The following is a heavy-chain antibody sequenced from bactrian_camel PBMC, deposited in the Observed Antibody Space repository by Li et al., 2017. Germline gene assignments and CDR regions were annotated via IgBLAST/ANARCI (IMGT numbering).Heavy chain of an antibody. CDR1: GYADSPYC. CDR3: ASTLGWALSEYMN. CDR2: INSGGSST. V-gene: IGHV3S1*01. Sequence: VQLVESGGGLVQPGGSLKLSCAASGYADSPYCMIWLRQASGKGLEWVSRINSGGSSTYYADSVKGRFTISRDNARHRVLLQMNSLKSEDTALYYCASTLGWALSEYMNWGQGTQVTVS. J-gene: IGHJ4*01. D-gene: IGHD5*01.